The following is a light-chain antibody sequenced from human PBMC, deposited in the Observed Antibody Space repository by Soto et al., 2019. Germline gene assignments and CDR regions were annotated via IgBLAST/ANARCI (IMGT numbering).Light chain of an antibody. CDR2: GAS. Sequence: EIVLTQSPGTLSLSPGERATLSCRASQSVSSSYLAWYQQKPGQAPRLLIYGASSRATGIPDRFSGSGSGTDFTLTISRLEPEDFAVYYCQKYGGSPAWTFGQGTKLEIK. CDR1: QSVSSSY. CDR3: QKYGGSPAWT. V-gene: IGKV3-20*01. J-gene: IGKJ1*01.